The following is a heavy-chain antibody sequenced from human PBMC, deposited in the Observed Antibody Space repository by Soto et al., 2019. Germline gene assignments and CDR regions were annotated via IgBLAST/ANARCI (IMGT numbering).Heavy chain of an antibody. CDR1: GFTFRGHW. CDR3: TRDNNWSYDY. D-gene: IGHD1-1*01. Sequence: GGPQSLSGAASGFTFRGHWRHWFRQAPGKGLVWVSHIGPSESGTRDADSVQGRFTISRDNARNTLYLQMNSLRDKDTAVYYCTRDNNWSYDYWGQGILVTVSS. CDR2: IGPSESGT. V-gene: IGHV3-74*01. J-gene: IGHJ4*02.